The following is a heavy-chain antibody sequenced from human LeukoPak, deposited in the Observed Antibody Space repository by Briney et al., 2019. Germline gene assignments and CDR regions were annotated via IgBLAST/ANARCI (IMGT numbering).Heavy chain of an antibody. CDR3: ARDEVVAAGNDY. D-gene: IGHD2-2*01. Sequence: PGGSLRLPCAASGFTFSDYYMSWIRQAPGKGLEWVSYISSSSSYTNYADSVKGRFTISRDNAKNSLYLQMNSLRAEDTAVYYCARDEVVAAGNDYWGQGTLVTVSS. CDR1: GFTFSDYY. CDR2: ISSSSSYT. J-gene: IGHJ4*02. V-gene: IGHV3-11*06.